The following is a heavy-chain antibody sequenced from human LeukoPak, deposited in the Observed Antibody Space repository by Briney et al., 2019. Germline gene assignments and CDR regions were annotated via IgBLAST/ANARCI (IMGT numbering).Heavy chain of an antibody. D-gene: IGHD3-10*01. CDR2: IYSGGSS. J-gene: IGHJ4*02. CDR3: ARGGDPVYFDD. CDR1: GFTLSSYA. Sequence: GGSLRLSCAASGFTLSSYAMSWVRQAPGKGLEWVSVIYSGGSSFYADSVKGRFSISRDKSKNTIFLQMNSLRAEDMAVYYCARGGDPVYFDDWDQGTLVTVSS. V-gene: IGHV3-66*01.